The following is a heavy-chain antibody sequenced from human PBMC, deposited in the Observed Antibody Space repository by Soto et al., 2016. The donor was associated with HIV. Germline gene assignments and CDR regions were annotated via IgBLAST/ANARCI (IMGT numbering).Heavy chain of an antibody. J-gene: IGHJ6*03. Sequence: EVQLVESGGDLVQPGGSLRLSCIASGFTFRNYWMHWVRQGPGRGLVWVSRINTDGSIRNYVGSVKGRFTISRDNAANTVYLEMNGLRAEDTAVYYCARVPRPSSGSYGLLFGYDYQYMDVWGKRDHGYRLL. D-gene: IGHD1-26*01. V-gene: IGHV3-74*01. CDR1: GFTFRNYW. CDR2: INTDGSIR. CDR3: ARVPRPSSGSYGLLFGYDYQYMDV.